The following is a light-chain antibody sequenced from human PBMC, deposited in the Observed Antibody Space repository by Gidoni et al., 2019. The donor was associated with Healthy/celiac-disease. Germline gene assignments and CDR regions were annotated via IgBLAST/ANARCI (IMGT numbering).Light chain of an antibody. Sequence: MTQSPDPLAVSLGERATINCKSSQSVLYSSNNKNYLAWYQQKPGQPPKLRIYWASTRESGVPDRFSGSGSGTDFTLTISSLQAEDVAVYYCQQYYSTPFTFGGGTKVEIK. CDR2: WAS. CDR3: QQYYSTPFT. J-gene: IGKJ4*01. CDR1: QSVLYSSNNKNY. V-gene: IGKV4-1*01.